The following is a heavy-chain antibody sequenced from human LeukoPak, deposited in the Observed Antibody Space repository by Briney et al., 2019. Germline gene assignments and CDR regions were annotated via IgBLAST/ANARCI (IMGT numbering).Heavy chain of an antibody. Sequence: ASVKVSCKASGYTFTSYGISWVRQAPGQGLEWMGIINPSGGSTSYAQKFQGRVTMTRDTSISTAYMELSRLRTDDTAVYYCARVRYSSSWVDYWGQGTLVTVSS. D-gene: IGHD6-13*01. CDR2: INPSGGST. V-gene: IGHV1-46*01. J-gene: IGHJ4*02. CDR3: ARVRYSSSWVDY. CDR1: GYTFTSYG.